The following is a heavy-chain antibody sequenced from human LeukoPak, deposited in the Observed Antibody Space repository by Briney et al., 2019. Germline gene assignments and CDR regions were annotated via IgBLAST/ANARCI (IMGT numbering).Heavy chain of an antibody. D-gene: IGHD3-22*01. V-gene: IGHV3-30*18. CDR1: GFTFSSYG. J-gene: IGHJ4*02. Sequence: GRSLRLSCAASGFTFSSYGMHWVRQAPGKGLEWVAVISYDGSNKYYADSVKGRFTISRDNSKNTLYLQMNSLRAEDTAVYCCAKEGDYYDSSGYSDLDYWGQGTLVAVSS. CDR3: AKEGDYYDSSGYSDLDY. CDR2: ISYDGSNK.